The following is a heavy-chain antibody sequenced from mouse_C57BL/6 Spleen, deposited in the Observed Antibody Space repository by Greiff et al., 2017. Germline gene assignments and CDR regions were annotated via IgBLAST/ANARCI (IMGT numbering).Heavy chain of an antibody. J-gene: IGHJ2*01. D-gene: IGHD1-1*01. CDR1: GYTFTSYW. CDR3: ARRALITTVVAYYFDY. V-gene: IGHV1-50*01. Sequence: QVQLQQSGAELVKPGASVKLSCKASGYTFTSYWMQWVKQRPGQGLEWIGEIDPSDSYTNYNQKFKGKATLTVDKSSSTAYMQLSSLTSEASAVYYGARRALITTVVAYYFDYWGQGTTLTVSS. CDR2: IDPSDSYT.